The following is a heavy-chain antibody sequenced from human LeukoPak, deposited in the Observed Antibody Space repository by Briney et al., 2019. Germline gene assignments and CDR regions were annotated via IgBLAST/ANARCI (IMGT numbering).Heavy chain of an antibody. V-gene: IGHV1-18*01. CDR2: ISGYNGNT. D-gene: IGHD3-3*01. CDR1: GYTFSSYG. J-gene: IGHJ3*02. Sequence: ASVKVSCKASGYTFSSYGISWVRQAPGQGLEGMGWISGYNGNTNSAQKLQGRVSMTTDTSTSTAYVELRSLRSDDTAVYYCARDRSPDFWSGDYRDAFDIWGQGTMVTVSS. CDR3: ARDRSPDFWSGDYRDAFDI.